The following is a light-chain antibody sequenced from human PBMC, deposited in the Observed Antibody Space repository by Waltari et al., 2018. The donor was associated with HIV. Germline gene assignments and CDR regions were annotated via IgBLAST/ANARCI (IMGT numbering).Light chain of an antibody. CDR3: QVWDSSNEHVV. J-gene: IGLJ3*02. CDR2: YNS. V-gene: IGLV3-21*04. CDR1: NIGGKS. Sequence: SYVLTQPPSVSVARGAAATISCGAWNIGGKSVHWYKQQPGQAPVLVTRYNSDRPSGITDRISGSNSGHTATLTITSVEAGDEATYYCQVWDSSNEHVVFGGETELTVL.